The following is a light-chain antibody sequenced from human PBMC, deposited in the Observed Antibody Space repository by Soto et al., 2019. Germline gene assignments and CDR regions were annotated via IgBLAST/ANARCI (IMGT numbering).Light chain of an antibody. V-gene: IGLV2-14*01. J-gene: IGLJ2*01. Sequence: QSALTQPASVSGSPGQSITISCTGTSSDVGGYAYVSWYQQYPGKAPKLVISEVSNRPSGVSHRFSGSRSGNTAYLTISGLKAEAEADYYCSSYTSNTTPVFGGGTKLTVL. CDR1: SSDVGGYAY. CDR2: EVS. CDR3: SSYTSNTTPV.